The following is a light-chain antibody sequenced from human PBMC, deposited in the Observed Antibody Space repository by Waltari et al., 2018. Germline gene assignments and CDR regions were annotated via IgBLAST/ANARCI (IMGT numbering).Light chain of an antibody. CDR1: DSNIGAGYD. CDR2: GNT. Sequence: QSVLTQPPSVSGAPGQRVTISSTGSDSNIGAGYDVPWYQQLPGTAPKLLIYGNTNRPSGVPDRFSGSKSGTSGSLAITGLQAEDEAYYYCQSYDRSLTGSWVFGGGTKLTVL. V-gene: IGLV1-40*01. J-gene: IGLJ3*02. CDR3: QSYDRSLTGSWV.